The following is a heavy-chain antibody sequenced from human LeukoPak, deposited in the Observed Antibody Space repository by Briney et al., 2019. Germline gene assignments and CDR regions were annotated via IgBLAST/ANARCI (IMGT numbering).Heavy chain of an antibody. CDR3: ARAAYGDYYFDY. D-gene: IGHD4-17*01. CDR2: ISSSGSTI. J-gene: IGHJ4*02. CDR1: GFTFSDYY. V-gene: IGHV3-11*01. Sequence: GGSLRLSCAPSGFTFSDYYMHWIRQAPGKGLEWLSYISSSGSTIYYADSVKGRFTISRDNAKNSLYLQMNSLRADDAAIYYCARAAYGDYYFDYWGQGTLVTVSS.